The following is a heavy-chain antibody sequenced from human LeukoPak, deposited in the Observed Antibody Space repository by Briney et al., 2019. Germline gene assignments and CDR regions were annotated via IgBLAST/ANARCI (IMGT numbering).Heavy chain of an antibody. CDR1: GGSISSYY. V-gene: IGHV4-38-2*02. CDR2: IYHSGST. D-gene: IGHD1-26*01. CDR3: ARSASGSYWGSFF. J-gene: IGHJ4*02. Sequence: SETLSLTCTVSGGSISSYYWGWIRQPPGKGLEWIGSIYHSGSTYYNPSLKSRVTISVDTSKNQFSLKLSSVTAADTAVYYCARSASGSYWGSFFWGQGTLVTVSS.